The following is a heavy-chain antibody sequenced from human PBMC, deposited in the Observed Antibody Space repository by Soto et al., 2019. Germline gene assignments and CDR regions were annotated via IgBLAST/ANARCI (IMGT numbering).Heavy chain of an antibody. CDR3: ATDRGSGSYYPRFDP. V-gene: IGHV1-24*01. D-gene: IGHD3-10*01. CDR2: FDPEDGET. Sequence: ASVKVSCKASGYTLTELSMHWVRQAPGKGLEWMGGFDPEDGETIYAQKFQGRVTMTEDTSTDTAYMELSSLRSEDTAVYYCATDRGSGSYYPRFDPWGQGTLVTVSS. CDR1: GYTLTELS. J-gene: IGHJ5*02.